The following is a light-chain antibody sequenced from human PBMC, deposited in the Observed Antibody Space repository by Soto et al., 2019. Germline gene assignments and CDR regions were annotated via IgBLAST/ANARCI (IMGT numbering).Light chain of an antibody. CDR2: YVS. CDR3: CSSAGGFTWV. CDR1: SSDV. Sequence: QSALTQPRSVSGSPGQSVTISCTGTSSDVVSWYQQHPGKAPKLIIYYVSLRPSGVPDRFSGSKSGNTASLTISGLQAEDEADYYCCSSAGGFTWVFGGGTKVTVL. V-gene: IGLV2-11*01. J-gene: IGLJ3*02.